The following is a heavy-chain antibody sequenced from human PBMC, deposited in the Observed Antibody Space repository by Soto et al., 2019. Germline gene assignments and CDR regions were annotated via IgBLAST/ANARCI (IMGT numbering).Heavy chain of an antibody. V-gene: IGHV3-30-3*01. CDR2: ISYDGSIE. Sequence: QVQVVESGGGVVQPGRSLRLSCAASGFTFSTYAMHWVRQAPGKGLEWVAVISYDGSIEYYVDSVKGRFTISRDNSKNTLNLQMNSLREEDTAVYYCARGSAVHYNSWTLLDWGQGTLVTVSS. J-gene: IGHJ4*02. D-gene: IGHD3-10*01. CDR3: ARGSAVHYNSWTLLD. CDR1: GFTFSTYA.